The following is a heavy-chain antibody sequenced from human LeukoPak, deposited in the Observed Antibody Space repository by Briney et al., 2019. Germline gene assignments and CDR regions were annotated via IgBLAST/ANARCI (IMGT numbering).Heavy chain of an antibody. V-gene: IGHV4-39*07. J-gene: IGHJ6*03. D-gene: IGHD5-18*01. CDR3: ARESRWINLWHYYYMDV. Sequence: PSETLSLTCTVSGGSISSSSYYWGWIRQPPGKGLEWIGFIYYSGSTNYNPSLKSRVTLSVDTFRNQFSLKLTSVTAADTAVYYCARESRWINLWHYYYMDVWGKGTTVTVSS. CDR2: IYYSGST. CDR1: GGSISSSSYY.